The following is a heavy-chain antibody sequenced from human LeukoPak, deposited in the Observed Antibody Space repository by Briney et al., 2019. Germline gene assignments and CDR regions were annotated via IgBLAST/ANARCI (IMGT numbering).Heavy chain of an antibody. CDR3: ARDIVGANHIDY. CDR1: GFTFSSYS. J-gene: IGHJ4*02. D-gene: IGHD1-26*01. V-gene: IGHV3-21*01. Sequence: GGSLSLSCAASGFTFSSYSMNWVRQAPGKGLEWVSSISSSSSYIYYADSVKGRFTISRDNAKNSLYLQMNSLRAEDTAVYYCARDIVGANHIDYWGQGTLVTVSS. CDR2: ISSSSSYI.